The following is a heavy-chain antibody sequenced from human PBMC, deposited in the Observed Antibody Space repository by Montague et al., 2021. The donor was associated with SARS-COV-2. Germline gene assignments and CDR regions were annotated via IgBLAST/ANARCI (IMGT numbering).Heavy chain of an antibody. V-gene: IGHV6-1*01. J-gene: IGHJ6*02. CDR3: TSGREGNYNVMDV. Sequence: CAISGDSVSSNSATWNWVRQSPLRGLEWLGRTYYRSKWYNDYAVSARGRVTINPDTSKNQFSLQLNSVTPEDTAIYYCTSGREGNYNVMDVWGQGTTVTVSS. CDR2: TYYRSKWYN. CDR1: GDSVSSNSAT. D-gene: IGHD1-1*01.